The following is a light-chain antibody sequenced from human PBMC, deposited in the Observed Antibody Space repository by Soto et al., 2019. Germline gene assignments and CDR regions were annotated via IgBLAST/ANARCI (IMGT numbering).Light chain of an antibody. J-gene: IGKJ1*01. Sequence: AIQVTQSPSSLSASVGDRVTISYRASQGIGNDLGWYQQKPGKAPKLLIYEASTLQTGVASRFSGSGSGTDFTLTISSLQPEDFATYYCLQDYVYPWTFGQGTKVEVK. CDR2: EAS. CDR1: QGIGND. V-gene: IGKV1-6*01. CDR3: LQDYVYPWT.